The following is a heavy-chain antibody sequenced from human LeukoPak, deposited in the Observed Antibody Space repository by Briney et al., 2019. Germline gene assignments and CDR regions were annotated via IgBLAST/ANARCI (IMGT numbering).Heavy chain of an antibody. CDR1: GFTFSEYY. D-gene: IGHD6-19*01. CDR3: AREKVAGAFDY. J-gene: IGHJ4*02. CDR2: ISSSGDIK. Sequence: GGSLRVSCATSGFTFSEYYMSWIRQAPGKGLEWVSDISSSGDIKSYADSVKGRFTISRDNGKQSLHLQMNSLRPEDTAVYCCAREKVAGAFDYWGQGALVTVSS. V-gene: IGHV3-11*01.